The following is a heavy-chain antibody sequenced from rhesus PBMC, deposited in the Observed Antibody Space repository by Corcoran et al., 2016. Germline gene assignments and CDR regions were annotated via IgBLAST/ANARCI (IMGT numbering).Heavy chain of an antibody. V-gene: IGHV4-76*01. Sequence: QVQLQESGPGVVKPSETLSLTCAVSGGSISSGYDWSWIRHPPGKGLEWIGYIYGSSGGTNYNPSLKNPVTISKDASKNQFSLKLSSVTAADTAVYYCARDIAAAGTGFDYWGQGVLVTVSS. CDR2: IYGSSGGT. D-gene: IGHD6-25*01. J-gene: IGHJ4*01. CDR1: GGSISSGYD. CDR3: ARDIAAAGTGFDY.